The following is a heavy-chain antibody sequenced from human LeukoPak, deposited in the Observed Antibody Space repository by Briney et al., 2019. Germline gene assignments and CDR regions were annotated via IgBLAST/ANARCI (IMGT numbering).Heavy chain of an antibody. D-gene: IGHD3-22*01. CDR1: GFSFSTYW. CDR3: ARGPRYYYDSSGYSYFDY. V-gene: IGHV3-7*01. CDR2: IKQDGSEK. Sequence: GGSLRLSCVASGFSFSTYWMSWVRQAPGKGLEWVANIKQDGSEKYYVDSVKGRFTISRDNAKNSLYLQMNSLRAEDTAVYYCARGPRYYYDSSGYSYFDYWGQGTLVTVSS. J-gene: IGHJ4*02.